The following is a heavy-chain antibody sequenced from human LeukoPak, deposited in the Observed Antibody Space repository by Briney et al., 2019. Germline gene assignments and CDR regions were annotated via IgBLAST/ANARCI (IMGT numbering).Heavy chain of an antibody. CDR3: ARPYCTSTSCPFDY. D-gene: IGHD2-2*01. CDR1: GFTFNSYG. CDR2: IWYDGSNK. Sequence: GRSLRLSCAASGFTFNSYGMHWVRQAPGKGLEWVAVIWYDGSNKYYADSVKGRFTISRDNSKNTLYLQMNSLRAEETAVYYCARPYCTSTSCPFDYWGRGTLVTVSS. J-gene: IGHJ4*02. V-gene: IGHV3-33*01.